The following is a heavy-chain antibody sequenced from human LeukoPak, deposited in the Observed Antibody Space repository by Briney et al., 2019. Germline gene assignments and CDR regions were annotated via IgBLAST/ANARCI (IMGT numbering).Heavy chain of an antibody. D-gene: IGHD5-24*01. CDR3: ARDPDGYED. CDR2: IREDGSVD. Sequence: GGSLRLSCAASGFVFSKAWMSWVRQAPGKGLECVSNIREDGSVDYYADSVKGRFAIFKDNAKNSLYLQMNNLRAEDTAIYYRARDPDGYEDWGQGTLVIVSS. CDR1: GFVFSKAW. J-gene: IGHJ4*02. V-gene: IGHV3-7*01.